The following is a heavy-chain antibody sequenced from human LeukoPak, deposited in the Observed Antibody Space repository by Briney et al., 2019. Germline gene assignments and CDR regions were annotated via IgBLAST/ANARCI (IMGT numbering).Heavy chain of an antibody. J-gene: IGHJ4*02. CDR2: IHYTENT. CDR1: GGSFSGYY. CDR3: ARGQSGAFDF. V-gene: IGHV4-59*01. Sequence: SETLSLTCAVYGGSFSGYYWSWIRQPPGKGLEWIGYIHYTENTNYNPSLKSRVTMSIDTSKNQFSLKLTSVTAADTAVYYCARGQSGAFDFWGQGTLVTVSS. D-gene: IGHD5-24*01.